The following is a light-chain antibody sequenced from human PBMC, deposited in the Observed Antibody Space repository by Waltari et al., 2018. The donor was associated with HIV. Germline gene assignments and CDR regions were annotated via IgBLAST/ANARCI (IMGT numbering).Light chain of an antibody. CDR1: SSNIGATHY. Sequence: QSALTQPASVSGSPGHSITIPCTGTSSNIGATHYVSWYQQHPGKAPKLIIYDVTKRPSGVSNRFSGSKSGNTASLTISGLQAEDEADYHCCSYAGSESSEVFGGGTKLTVL. V-gene: IGLV2-23*02. CDR3: CSYAGSESSEV. J-gene: IGLJ2*01. CDR2: DVT.